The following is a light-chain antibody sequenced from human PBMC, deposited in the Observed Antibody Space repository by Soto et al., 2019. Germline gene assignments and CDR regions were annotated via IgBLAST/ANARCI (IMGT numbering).Light chain of an antibody. Sequence: QSVLTQPPSASGTPGQRVTIFCSGGSSNIGSYTVNWYQQLPGTAPKLLVYGNDQRPSGVPDRFSGSKSGTSASLAISGLQSEDEADYYCAAWDDSLSGVVFGGGTKVTVL. V-gene: IGLV1-44*01. J-gene: IGLJ2*01. CDR3: AAWDDSLSGVV. CDR1: SSNIGSYT. CDR2: GND.